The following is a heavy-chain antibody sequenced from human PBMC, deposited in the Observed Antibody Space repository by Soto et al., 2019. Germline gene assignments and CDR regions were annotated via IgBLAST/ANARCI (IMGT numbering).Heavy chain of an antibody. CDR3: AREVAAAVRSGHDY. J-gene: IGHJ4*02. Sequence: QVQLVQSGAAVKKPGASVKVSCKASGYTFTSYDINWVRQATGQGLEWMGWMNPNSGNTGYAQKFQGRVTMTRNTSISTAYMELSSLRSEDTAVYYCAREVAAAVRSGHDYWGQGTLVTVSS. CDR1: GYTFTSYD. CDR2: MNPNSGNT. V-gene: IGHV1-8*01. D-gene: IGHD6-13*01.